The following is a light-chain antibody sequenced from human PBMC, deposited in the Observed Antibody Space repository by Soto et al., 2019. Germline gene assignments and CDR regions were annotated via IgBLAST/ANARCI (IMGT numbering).Light chain of an antibody. J-gene: IGKJ2*01. CDR1: ETVRTY. Sequence: EIVLTQSPGTLSLSAGERVTLSCRASETVRTYLGWYQQKPGQTPRLLVYGASNRAAGVPDRFSGSGSGTDFTLTISRLEIEDFAVYFCQQYGIAPYTFGQGTKLE. V-gene: IGKV3-20*01. CDR3: QQYGIAPYT. CDR2: GAS.